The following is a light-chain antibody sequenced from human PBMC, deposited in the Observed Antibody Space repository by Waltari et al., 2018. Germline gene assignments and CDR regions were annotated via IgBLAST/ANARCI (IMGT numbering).Light chain of an antibody. J-gene: IGKJ2*03. CDR2: GAS. Sequence: EIVLTQSPATLSVSPGEIVTLSCSASQNINKNLAWYQQKPGQAPRLFGYGASTGATGVPARFAGSGSGTEFTLTISSLQSEDFAVYYCQQYHMLPRYSFGQGTKLEIK. CDR3: QQYHMLPRYS. V-gene: IGKV3-15*01. CDR1: QNINKN.